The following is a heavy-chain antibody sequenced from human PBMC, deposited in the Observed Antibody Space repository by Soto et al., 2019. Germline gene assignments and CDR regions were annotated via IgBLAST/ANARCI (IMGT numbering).Heavy chain of an antibody. J-gene: IGHJ6*02. CDR1: GGSFSGYY. Sequence: SETLSLTCAVYGGSFSGYYWSWIRQPPGKGLEWIGEINHSGSTNYNPSLKSRVTISVDTSKNQFSLKLSSVTAADTAVYYCARDHTHYSSYYGMDVWGQGTTVT. CDR2: INHSGST. CDR3: ARDHTHYSSYYGMDV. V-gene: IGHV4-34*01.